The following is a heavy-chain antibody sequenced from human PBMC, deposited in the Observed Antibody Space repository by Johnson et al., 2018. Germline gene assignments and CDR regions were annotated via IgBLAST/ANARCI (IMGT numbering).Heavy chain of an antibody. J-gene: IGHJ1*01. CDR1: EFTFSTYG. CDR2: IWYDGSNK. D-gene: IGHD4-17*01. CDR3: ARARMPYGDYLEYFQH. V-gene: IGHV3-33*01. Sequence: QVQLWESGGGVVQPGRSLRLSCAESEFTFSTYGMHWVRQAPGKGLEWVAVIWYDGSNKYYADSVKGRFTISRDNSKNTLYRQMNSLRAEDTAVYYCARARMPYGDYLEYFQHWGQGTLVTVSS.